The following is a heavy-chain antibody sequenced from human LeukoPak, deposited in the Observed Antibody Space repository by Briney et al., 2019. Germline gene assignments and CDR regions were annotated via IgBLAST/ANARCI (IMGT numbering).Heavy chain of an antibody. D-gene: IGHD3-10*01. CDR3: ARGRSITLLRGVAMSDGFDI. V-gene: IGHV3-21*01. CDR2: INTSGTYI. CDR1: GFTFSTYS. J-gene: IGHJ3*02. Sequence: GGSLRLSCAASGFTFSTYSMNWVRQAPGKGLEWVSFINTSGTYIYYGESMKGRFTISRDNAKNSLYLQMNGLRAEDTAVYYCARGRSITLLRGVAMSDGFDIWGQGTMVAVSS.